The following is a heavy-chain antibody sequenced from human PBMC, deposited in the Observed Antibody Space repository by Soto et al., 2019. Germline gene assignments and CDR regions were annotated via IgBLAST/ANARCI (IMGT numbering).Heavy chain of an antibody. J-gene: IGHJ4*02. CDR1: GFTFGSYG. CDR3: AKDAPYRRDIVVVPAALYYFDY. D-gene: IGHD2-2*01. CDR2: ISGSGGST. V-gene: IGHV3-23*01. Sequence: GGSLRLSCAASGFTFGSYGMSWVRQAPGKGLEWVSAISGSGGSTYYADSVKGRFTISRDNSKNTLYLQMNSLRAEDTAVYYCAKDAPYRRDIVVVPAALYYFDYWGQGTLVTVSS.